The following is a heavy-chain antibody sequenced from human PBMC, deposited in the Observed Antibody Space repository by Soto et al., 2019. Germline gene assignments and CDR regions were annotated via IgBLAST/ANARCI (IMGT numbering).Heavy chain of an antibody. D-gene: IGHD3-3*01. CDR1: GYTFSTYA. J-gene: IGHJ4*02. CDR2: INAGDGYT. V-gene: IGHV1-3*01. Sequence: ASVKVSCKASGYTFSTYALHWVRQAPGQRLERMGWINAGDGYTRYSQKFQGRVTISRDISASTAYMELSSLTSEDTAIYYCARRILGGVTAYDSWGQGTQVTVS. CDR3: ARRILGGVTAYDS.